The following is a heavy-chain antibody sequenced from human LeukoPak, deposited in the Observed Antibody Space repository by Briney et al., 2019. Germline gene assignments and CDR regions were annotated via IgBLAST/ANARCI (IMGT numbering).Heavy chain of an antibody. CDR3: AFPHDYGDYVFDY. V-gene: IGHV1-2*02. CDR1: GYTFTGYY. CDR2: INPNSGGT. J-gene: IGHJ4*02. D-gene: IGHD4-17*01. Sequence: ASVKVSCKASGYTFTGYYMHWVRQAPGQGLEWMGWINPNSGGTNYAQKFQGRVTMTRDTSISTAYMELSRLRSDGTAVYYCAFPHDYGDYVFDYWGQGTLVTVSS.